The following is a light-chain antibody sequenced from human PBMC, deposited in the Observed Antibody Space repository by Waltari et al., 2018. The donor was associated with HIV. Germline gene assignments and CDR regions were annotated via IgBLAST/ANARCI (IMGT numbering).Light chain of an antibody. V-gene: IGLV4-69*02. Sequence: QLVLTQSPSASASLGASVKLTCTLSSGHTNYAIAWHQQQPEKGPRYLMNLKSDGSHSKGDGIPDRFSGSSSGAERYLTISSLQSEDEADYYCQSADSSGIYEIFGGGTKVIVL. CDR1: SGHTNYA. CDR2: LKSDGSH. CDR3: QSADSSGIYEI. J-gene: IGLJ2*01.